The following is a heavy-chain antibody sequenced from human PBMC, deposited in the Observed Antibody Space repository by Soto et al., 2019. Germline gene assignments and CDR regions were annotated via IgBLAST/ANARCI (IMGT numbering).Heavy chain of an antibody. CDR1: GGSISSSSSY. CDR3: ATTRGIAVGGSFDY. CDR2: IYSGST. D-gene: IGHD6-13*01. V-gene: IGHV4-39*01. Sequence: LSLTCTVSGGSISSSSSYWGWIRQPPGKGLEWIGTIYSGSTYYNPSLKSRVTISVDTSKNQFSLKLSSVAAADTAIYFCATTRGIAVGGSFDYWGQGTLVTVSS. J-gene: IGHJ4*02.